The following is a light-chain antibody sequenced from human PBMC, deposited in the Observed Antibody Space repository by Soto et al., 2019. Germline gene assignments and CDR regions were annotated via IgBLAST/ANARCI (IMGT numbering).Light chain of an antibody. J-gene: IGKJ4*01. CDR2: AAS. CDR3: QQANSFPLT. Sequence: DIQMTQSPSSLSASVGNRVTITCQASQDIATYLNWYQQKPGKAPKLLIYAASSLQSGVPSRFSGSGSGTDFTLTTSSLQPEDFATYYCQQANSFPLTFGGGTKVDIK. V-gene: IGKV1-12*01. CDR1: QDIATY.